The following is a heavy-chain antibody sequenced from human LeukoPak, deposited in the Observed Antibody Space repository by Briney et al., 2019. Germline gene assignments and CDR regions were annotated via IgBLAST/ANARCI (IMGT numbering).Heavy chain of an antibody. Sequence: SGGSLRLSCAASGFTFSSYVMSWVRQAPGKGLEWVSTISGNGRNTYYADSVKGRFTIFRDNSKITLYLEMNSLRAEDTAVYYCARGRGVYGYWYFDLWGRGTLVTVSS. CDR3: ARGRGVYGYWYFDL. CDR2: ISGNGRNT. D-gene: IGHD2-15*01. CDR1: GFTFSSYV. J-gene: IGHJ2*01. V-gene: IGHV3-23*01.